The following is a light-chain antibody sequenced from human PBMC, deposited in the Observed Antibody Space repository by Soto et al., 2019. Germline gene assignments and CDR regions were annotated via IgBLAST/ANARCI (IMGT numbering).Light chain of an antibody. CDR1: SSDVGGYNY. Sequence: QSVLTQPASVSGSPGQSITISCTGTSSDVGGYNYVSWYQQHPDKAPKLMIYLVSNRPSGISDRFSGSKSDNTASLTISGLQAEDEAHYYCTSWTSSSTYVFGTGTKVTVL. J-gene: IGLJ1*01. CDR2: LVS. CDR3: TSWTSSSTYV. V-gene: IGLV2-14*01.